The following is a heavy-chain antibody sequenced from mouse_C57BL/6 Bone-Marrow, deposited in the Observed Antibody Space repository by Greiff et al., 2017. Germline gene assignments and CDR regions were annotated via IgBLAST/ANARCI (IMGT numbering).Heavy chain of an antibody. D-gene: IGHD1-1*02. V-gene: IGHV1-66*01. CDR1: GYSFTSYY. CDR2: IYPGSGNT. Sequence: VMLVESGPELVKPGASVKISCKASGYSFTSYYIHWVKQRPGQGLEWIGWIYPGSGNTKYNEKFKGKATLTAATSSSTAYIQLRSLTSEDSAVYYCARMVALRPYFDDWGQGTTLTVSS. CDR3: ARMVALRPYFDD. J-gene: IGHJ2*01.